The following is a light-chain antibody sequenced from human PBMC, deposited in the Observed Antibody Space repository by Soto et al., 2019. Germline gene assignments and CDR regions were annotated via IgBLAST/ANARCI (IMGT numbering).Light chain of an antibody. J-gene: IGKJ1*01. CDR2: DAS. V-gene: IGKV1-5*01. Sequence: DIRMTQSPSTLSASVGERVTITCRASQSISSWLAWYQQKPGKAPKLLIYDASSLESGIPSRCSGSGSGTEFTLTISSLQPDDFATYYCQQYNSYSWTFGQGTKVDIK. CDR1: QSISSW. CDR3: QQYNSYSWT.